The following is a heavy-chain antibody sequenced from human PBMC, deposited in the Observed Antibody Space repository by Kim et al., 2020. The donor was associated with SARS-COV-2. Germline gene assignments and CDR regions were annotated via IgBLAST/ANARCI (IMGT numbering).Heavy chain of an antibody. Sequence: SETLSLTCTVSSTSISSSDYYWGWNRQPPGQGLEWNGSISYSGNTYYTPSLQSRVTMSVDTSKNRFSLNLISVTAADTAFYYCARDAYGSGTFGRFDTWGQGTLVTVSS. V-gene: IGHV4-39*07. J-gene: IGHJ5*02. D-gene: IGHD3-10*01. CDR3: ARDAYGSGTFGRFDT. CDR2: ISYSGNT. CDR1: STSISSSDYY.